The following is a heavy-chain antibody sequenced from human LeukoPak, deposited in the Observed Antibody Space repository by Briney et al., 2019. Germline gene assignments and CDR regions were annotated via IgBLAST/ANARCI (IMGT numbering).Heavy chain of an antibody. CDR3: ARVVKSYNGFYFDY. J-gene: IGHJ4*02. Sequence: SVKVPCKASGGTFSSYAISWVRQAPGQGLEWMGRIIPILGIANYAQKFQGRVTITADKSTSTAYMELSSLRSEDTAVYYCARVVKSYNGFYFDYWGQGTLVTVSS. CDR1: GGTFSSYA. CDR2: IIPILGIA. V-gene: IGHV1-69*04. D-gene: IGHD3-10*01.